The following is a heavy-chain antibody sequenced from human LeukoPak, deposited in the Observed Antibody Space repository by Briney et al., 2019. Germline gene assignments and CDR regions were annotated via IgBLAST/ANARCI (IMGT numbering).Heavy chain of an antibody. D-gene: IGHD6-13*01. V-gene: IGHV1-2*02. Sequence: GPSVKVSCKASGYTFTGYYMDWVRQPPGQGLEWMGWINPNSGGTNYAQKFQGRVTMTRDTSISTAYMELSRLRSDDTAVYYCARDYSSSWYSLYYFDYWGQGTLVTVSS. CDR3: ARDYSSSWYSLYYFDY. CDR1: GYTFTGYY. J-gene: IGHJ4*02. CDR2: INPNSGGT.